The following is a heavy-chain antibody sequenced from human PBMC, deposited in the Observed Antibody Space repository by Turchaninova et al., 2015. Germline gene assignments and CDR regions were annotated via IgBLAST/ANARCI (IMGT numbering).Heavy chain of an antibody. CDR1: GFMFSTYN. Sequence: EVQLVESGGGLVQPGGSLRLSCAASGFMFSTYNMHWVRQAPGQGLVWVARISDEGSYTNNADYVKGRFPISRDNAKNTVFMQMSRLRADGTALYDCARDVSWILGDVWGQGTSVTVSS. D-gene: IGHD5-18*01. J-gene: IGHJ6*02. CDR2: ISDEGSYT. CDR3: ARDVSWILGDV. V-gene: IGHV3-74*01.